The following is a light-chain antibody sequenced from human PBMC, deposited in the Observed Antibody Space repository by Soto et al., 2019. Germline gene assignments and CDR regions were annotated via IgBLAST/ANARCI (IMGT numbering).Light chain of an antibody. CDR3: QQYNSYSRP. CDR1: QSISTW. CDR2: KAS. Sequence: DIQMTQSPSTLSASVGDRVTITCRANQSISTWLAWYQQEPGKAPKLLIYKASHLDSGVPSRFSGSGSGTEPTLTLSSLQPDDLAPYYCQQYNSYSRPFGQGTKVEIK. V-gene: IGKV1-5*03. J-gene: IGKJ1*01.